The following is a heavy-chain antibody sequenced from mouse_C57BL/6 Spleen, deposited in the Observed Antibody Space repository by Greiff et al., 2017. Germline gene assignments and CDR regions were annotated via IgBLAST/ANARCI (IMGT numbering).Heavy chain of an antibody. CDR1: GFTFSSYA. Sequence: EVQLVESGGGLVKPGGSLKLSCAASGFTFSSYAMSWVRQTPEKRLEWVATISDGGSYTYYPDNVKGRFTISRDNAKNNLYLQMGHLQSEDTAMYYCAREGGGSGYFDYWGQGTTLTVSS. CDR3: AREGGGSGYFDY. V-gene: IGHV5-4*01. CDR2: ISDGGSYT. D-gene: IGHD3-1*01. J-gene: IGHJ2*01.